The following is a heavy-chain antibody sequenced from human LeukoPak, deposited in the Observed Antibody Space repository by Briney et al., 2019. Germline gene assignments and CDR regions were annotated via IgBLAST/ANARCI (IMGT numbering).Heavy chain of an antibody. CDR2: IFYGGKT. Sequence: SETLSLTCTVSGGSISSSSYYWDWTRQPPGKGLEWIGSIFYGGKTYSNPSLKSRVTISVDTSKNQFSLKLSSVTAADTAVYYCACSTDSSRYFFDYWGQGTLVTVSS. CDR1: GGSISSSSYY. CDR3: ACSTDSSRYFFDY. J-gene: IGHJ4*02. V-gene: IGHV4-39*01. D-gene: IGHD3-22*01.